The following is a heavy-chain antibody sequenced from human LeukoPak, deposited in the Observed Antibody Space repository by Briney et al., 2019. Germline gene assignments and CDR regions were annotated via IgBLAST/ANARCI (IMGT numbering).Heavy chain of an antibody. J-gene: IGHJ5*02. V-gene: IGHV3-49*03. CDR1: GFTFGDYA. CDR3: TREFSANDYIWGSYPNWFDP. CDR2: IRSKAYGGTT. Sequence: GGSLRLSCTASGFTFGDYAMSRFRQAPGKGLEWVGFIRSKAYGGTTEYAASVKGRFTISRDDSKSIAYLQMNSLKTEDTAVYYCTREFSANDYIWGSYPNWFDPWGQGTLVTVSS. D-gene: IGHD3-16*02.